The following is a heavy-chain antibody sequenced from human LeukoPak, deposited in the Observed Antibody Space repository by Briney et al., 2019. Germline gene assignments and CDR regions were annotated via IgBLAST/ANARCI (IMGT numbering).Heavy chain of an antibody. V-gene: IGHV3-7*01. J-gene: IGHJ4*02. D-gene: IGHD5-12*01. Sequence: GGSLRLSCAASRFTFSTYWMHWVRQAPGKGLVWVANIKEDGSEKNYVDSVKGRFTISRDNAKNSLYLQMNSLRAEDTAVYYCARGKATFFWGQGTLVTVSS. CDR1: RFTFSTYW. CDR3: ARGKATFF. CDR2: IKEDGSEK.